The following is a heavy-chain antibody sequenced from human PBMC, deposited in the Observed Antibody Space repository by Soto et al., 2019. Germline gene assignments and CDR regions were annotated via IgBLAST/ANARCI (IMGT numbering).Heavy chain of an antibody. CDR3: ARGLGNIGVVPAAHGMDV. D-gene: IGHD2-2*01. Sequence: QVQLQASGPGLVKPSQTLSLTCTVSGGSISSGDYSWRWFRQPPVTGLEWIGYIYYSGSTYYNPSLKSRVTISVDSAKNQFYLKLRSVSAADTAVDNCARGLGNIGVVPAAHGMDVWGQGTTVTVAS. V-gene: IGHV4-30-4*01. CDR1: GGSISSGDYS. J-gene: IGHJ6*02. CDR2: IYYSGST.